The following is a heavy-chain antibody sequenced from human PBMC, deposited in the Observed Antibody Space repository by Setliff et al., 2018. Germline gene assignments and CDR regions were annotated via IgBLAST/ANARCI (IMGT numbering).Heavy chain of an antibody. Sequence: SSETLSLTCTVSGGSISSYYWSWIRQPPGKGLEWIGYIDYSGSTNYNPSLKSRVTISLDTSKNQFSLQLSSVTAADTAVYYCARGGTTLTSYDYWGQGTLVTVSS. CDR3: ARGGTTLTSYDY. CDR1: GGSISSYY. V-gene: IGHV4-59*13. D-gene: IGHD4-4*01. J-gene: IGHJ4*02. CDR2: IDYSGST.